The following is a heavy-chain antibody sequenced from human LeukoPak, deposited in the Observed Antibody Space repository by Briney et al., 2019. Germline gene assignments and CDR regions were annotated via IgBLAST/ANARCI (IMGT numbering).Heavy chain of an antibody. Sequence: SETLSLTCTVSGGSVTSDNYYWTWIRQPPGKGLEWFGYISYSGRATYNPSLKSRVTMSIDTSKNQFSLKLSSVTAADTAVYYCARGTVTTGYFDYWGQGNLVTVSS. V-gene: IGHV4-61*01. CDR1: GGSVTSDNYY. CDR2: ISYSGRA. D-gene: IGHD4-11*01. J-gene: IGHJ4*02. CDR3: ARGTVTTGYFDY.